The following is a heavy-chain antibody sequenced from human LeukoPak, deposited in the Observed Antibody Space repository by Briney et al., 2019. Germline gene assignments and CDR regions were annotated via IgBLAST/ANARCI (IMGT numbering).Heavy chain of an antibody. CDR2: IDNSGYST. V-gene: IGHV3-23*01. Sequence: GGSLRLSCAASGFTFSNYAMSWVRQAPGKGLEWVSRIDNSGYSTYYADSVKGRFTISRDNSKNSLFLQMSSLRAEDTAVYYCARDSSDSSGYSEYYFDYWGQGTLVTVSS. CDR3: ARDSSDSSGYSEYYFDY. CDR1: GFTFSNYA. D-gene: IGHD3-22*01. J-gene: IGHJ4*02.